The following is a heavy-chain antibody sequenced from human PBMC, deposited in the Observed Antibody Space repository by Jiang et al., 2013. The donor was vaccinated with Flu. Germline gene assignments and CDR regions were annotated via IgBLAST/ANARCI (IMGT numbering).Heavy chain of an antibody. Sequence: GPGLVKPSQTLSLTCTVSGGSISSGTYYWSWIRQHPGKGLEWIGNIHYSGSTYYNPSLKSRVTIASDTSKNQFSLTVTSVTAADTAVYYCARGGIFGNWDFWGQGTLVTVSS. D-gene: IGHD3-3*01. V-gene: IGHV4-31*03. CDR2: IHYSGST. J-gene: IGHJ4*02. CDR1: GGSISSGTYY. CDR3: ARGGIFGNWDF.